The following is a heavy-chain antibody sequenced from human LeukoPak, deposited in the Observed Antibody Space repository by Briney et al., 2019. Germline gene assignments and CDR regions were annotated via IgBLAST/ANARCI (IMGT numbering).Heavy chain of an antibody. J-gene: IGHJ4*02. CDR2: IKYDGIDK. D-gene: IGHD2-15*01. Sequence: GGSLRLSCAASGFIFTDYWMNWVRQAPGKGLEWVAMIKYDGIDKQYLDSVKGRFTISRDNAKNSLYMQMNSLRAEDTAVYYCVRQRRYCSGDSCYQRTFDYWGQGTLVTVSS. CDR1: GFIFTDYW. V-gene: IGHV3-7*01. CDR3: VRQRRYCSGDSCYQRTFDY.